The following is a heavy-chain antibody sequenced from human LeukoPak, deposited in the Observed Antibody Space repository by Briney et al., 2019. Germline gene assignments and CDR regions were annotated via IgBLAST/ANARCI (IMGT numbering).Heavy chain of an antibody. CDR2: ISGSSGLT. D-gene: IGHD3-22*01. CDR3: AKSRYITMIVVVTPLFDY. V-gene: IGHV3-23*01. CDR1: GFTFSNHA. Sequence: PGGSLRLSCAASGFTFSNHAMSWVRQAPGRGLEWVSAISGSSGLTYYADSVKGRFTISRDNSKNTLYLQMNSLRAEDTAVYYCAKSRYITMIVVVTPLFDYWGQGTLVTVSS. J-gene: IGHJ4*02.